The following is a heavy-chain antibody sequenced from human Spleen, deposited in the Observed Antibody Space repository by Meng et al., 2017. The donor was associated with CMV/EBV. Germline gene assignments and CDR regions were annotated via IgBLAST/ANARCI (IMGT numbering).Heavy chain of an antibody. V-gene: IGHV1-18*01. J-gene: IGHJ4*02. CDR3: AKDPTGTTRGYFDY. Sequence: QVELVKSGAEVKKPGGSEQVFLKSSGYTFTSYGISWVRQAPGQGLEWMGWISAYNGNTTYAQKLQGRVTMTTDTSTSTAYMELRSLRSDDTAVYYCAKDPTGTTRGYFDYWGQGTLVTVSS. D-gene: IGHD1-1*01. CDR1: GYTFTSYG. CDR2: ISAYNGNT.